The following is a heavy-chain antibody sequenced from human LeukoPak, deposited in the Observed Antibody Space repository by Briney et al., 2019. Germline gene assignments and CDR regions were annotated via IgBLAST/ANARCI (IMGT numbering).Heavy chain of an antibody. CDR2: IYYSGST. V-gene: IGHV4-59*01. CDR3: ARGRDRSGYRTDY. Sequence: SETLSLTCTVSGGSISSYYWSWIRQPPGKGLEWIGYIYYSGSTNYNPSLKSRVTISVDTSKNRFSLKLNSVTAADTAVYYCARGRDRSGYRTDYWGQGTLVTVSS. J-gene: IGHJ4*02. CDR1: GGSISSYY. D-gene: IGHD3-22*01.